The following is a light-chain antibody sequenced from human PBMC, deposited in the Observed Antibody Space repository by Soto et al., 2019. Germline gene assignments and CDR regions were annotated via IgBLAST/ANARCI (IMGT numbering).Light chain of an antibody. CDR1: QGISNY. CDR3: QQVNTYPLT. V-gene: IGKV1-9*01. CDR2: AAS. Sequence: IQLTQSPSSLSASVGHRVTITCRASQGISNYLAWYQQKPGKAPNLLIYAASTLQSGVPPRFSGSGSGTDFTPTISSLQPEDFGTYYCQQVNTYPLTFGGGTKVDIK. J-gene: IGKJ4*01.